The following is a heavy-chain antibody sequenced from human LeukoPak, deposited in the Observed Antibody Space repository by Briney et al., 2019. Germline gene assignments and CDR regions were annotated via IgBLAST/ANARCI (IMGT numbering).Heavy chain of an antibody. CDR1: GGSISSYY. J-gene: IGHJ2*01. V-gene: IGHV4-59*01. Sequence: SETLSLTCTVSGGSISSYYWSWIRQPPGKGLEWIGYIYYSGSTNNNPSLKSRVTISVDTSKNQFSLKLSSVTAADTAVYYCARDTAVAGTWYFDLWGRGTLVTVSS. CDR2: IYYSGST. CDR3: ARDTAVAGTWYFDL. D-gene: IGHD6-19*01.